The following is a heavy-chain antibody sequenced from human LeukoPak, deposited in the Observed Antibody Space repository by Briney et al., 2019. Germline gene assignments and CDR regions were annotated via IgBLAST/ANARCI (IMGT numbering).Heavy chain of an antibody. J-gene: IGHJ4*02. CDR3: ARGRPQGNDY. CDR2: IRSTSNTL. Sequence: GGSLRLSCAASGFTFSSYSMTWVRLAPGKGLERVSYIRSTSNTLYYADSVKGRFTISRDNAKNTLYLQMNSLRVEDTAVYYCARGRPQGNDYWAQGTLVTVPS. CDR1: GFTFSSYS. D-gene: IGHD4-23*01. V-gene: IGHV3-48*04.